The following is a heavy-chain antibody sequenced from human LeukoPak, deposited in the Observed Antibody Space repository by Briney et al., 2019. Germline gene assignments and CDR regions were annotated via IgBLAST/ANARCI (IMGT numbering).Heavy chain of an antibody. Sequence: SETLSLTCTVSGGSISSGSYSWSWIRQPAGQGLEWIGHIYTSGRNNYNPSLKSRVTMSIDTSKNQFSLKLSSVTAADTAVYYCASIRRLNYYDSSGYVDYWGQGTLVTVSS. CDR3: ASIRRLNYYDSSGYVDY. CDR2: IYTSGRN. CDR1: GGSISSGSYS. J-gene: IGHJ4*02. V-gene: IGHV4-61*09. D-gene: IGHD3-22*01.